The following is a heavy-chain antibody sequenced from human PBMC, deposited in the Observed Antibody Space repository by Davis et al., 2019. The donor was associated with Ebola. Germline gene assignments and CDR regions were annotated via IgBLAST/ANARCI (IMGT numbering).Heavy chain of an antibody. CDR3: ARDRSITIFGVVYGMDV. J-gene: IGHJ6*02. Sequence: ASVKVSCKASGYTFTGYYMHWVRQAPGQGLEWMGWINPNSGGTNYAQKFQGWVTMTRETSITTAYMELTRLRSDDTAVYYCARDRSITIFGVVYGMDVWGQGTTVTVSS. V-gene: IGHV1-2*04. CDR2: INPNSGGT. CDR1: GYTFTGYY. D-gene: IGHD3-3*01.